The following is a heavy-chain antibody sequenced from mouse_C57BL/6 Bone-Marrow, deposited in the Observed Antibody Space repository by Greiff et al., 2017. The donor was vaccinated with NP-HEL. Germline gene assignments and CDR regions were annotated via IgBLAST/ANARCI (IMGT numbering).Heavy chain of an antibody. CDR3: ASPYDYDVAWFAY. J-gene: IGHJ3*01. CDR1: GFTFSSYG. CDR2: ISSGGSYT. Sequence: EVQLVESGGDLVKPGGSLKLSCAASGFTFSSYGMSWVRQTPDKRLEWVATISSGGSYTSYPDSVKGRFTISRDNAKNTRYLQMSSLKSEDTAMYYCASPYDYDVAWFAYWGQGTLVTVSA. D-gene: IGHD2-4*01. V-gene: IGHV5-6*01.